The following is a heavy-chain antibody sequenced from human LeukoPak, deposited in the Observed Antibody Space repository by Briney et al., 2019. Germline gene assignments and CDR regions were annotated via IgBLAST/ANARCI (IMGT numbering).Heavy chain of an antibody. V-gene: IGHV3-30-3*01. CDR1: GFTFSSYA. D-gene: IGHD3-22*01. Sequence: PGGSLRLSCAASGFTFSSYAMHWVRQAPGKGLEWVAVISYDGSNKYYADSVKDRFTISRDNSKNTLYLQMNSLRAEDTAVYYCARATYYYDSSGYSLGYWGQGTLVTVSS. J-gene: IGHJ4*02. CDR3: ARATYYYDSSGYSLGY. CDR2: ISYDGSNK.